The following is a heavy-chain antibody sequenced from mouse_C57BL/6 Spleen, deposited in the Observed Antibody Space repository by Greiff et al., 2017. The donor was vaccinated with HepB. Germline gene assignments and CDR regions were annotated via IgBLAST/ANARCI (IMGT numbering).Heavy chain of an antibody. CDR2: IYPGDGDT. J-gene: IGHJ4*01. D-gene: IGHD2-4*01. CDR3: AREGATDYDYPYAMDY. V-gene: IGHV1-82*01. Sequence: QVQLQQSGPELVKPGASVKISCKASGYAFSSSWMNWVKQRPGKGLEWIGRIYPGDGDTNYNGKFKGKATLTADKSSSTAYMQLSSLTSEDSAVYFCAREGATDYDYPYAMDYWGQGTSVTVSS. CDR1: GYAFSSSW.